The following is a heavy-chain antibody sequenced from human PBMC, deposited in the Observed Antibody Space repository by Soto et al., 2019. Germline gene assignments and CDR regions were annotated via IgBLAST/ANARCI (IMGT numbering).Heavy chain of an antibody. D-gene: IGHD5-12*01. CDR3: ARARGYSGYEDYYGMDV. V-gene: IGHV4-39*01. CDR2: IYYSGST. J-gene: IGHJ6*02. Sequence: SETLSLTCTVSGDSISSSSDYWGWIRQPPGKGLEWIGSIYYSGSTYYNPSLKSRVTISVDTSKNQFSLKLSSVTAADTAVYYCARARGYSGYEDYYGMDVWGQGTTVTVPS. CDR1: GDSISSSSDY.